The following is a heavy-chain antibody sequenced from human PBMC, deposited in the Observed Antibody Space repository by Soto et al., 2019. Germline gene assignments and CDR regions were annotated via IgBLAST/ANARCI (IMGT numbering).Heavy chain of an antibody. CDR2: MNRDGTNI. CDR3: VRDRGQPDAFDI. CDR1: EFTFNVYW. J-gene: IGHJ3*02. D-gene: IGHD1-1*01. Sequence: EVQLVESGGGLVQPGGSLRLSCVASEFTFNVYWVHWVRQAPGKGLVWVAHMNRDGTNINYADSVKGRFTISRDHAKNALYLQMNSLRVEDTAVYYCVRDRGQPDAFDIWGQGTVVTVSA. V-gene: IGHV3-74*01.